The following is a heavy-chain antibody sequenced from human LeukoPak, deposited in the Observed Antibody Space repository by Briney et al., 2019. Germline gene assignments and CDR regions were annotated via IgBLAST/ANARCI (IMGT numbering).Heavy chain of an antibody. CDR3: AREFVLRYFDWLSRNFDY. CDR2: IYYSGST. CDR1: GGSISSSSYY. Sequence: PSETLSLTCIVSGGSISSSSYYWGWIRQPPGKGLEWIGSIYYSGSTYYNPSLKSRVTISVDTSKSQFSLKLSSVTAADTAVYYCAREFVLRYFDWLSRNFDYWGQGTLVTVSS. V-gene: IGHV4-39*07. J-gene: IGHJ4*02. D-gene: IGHD3-9*01.